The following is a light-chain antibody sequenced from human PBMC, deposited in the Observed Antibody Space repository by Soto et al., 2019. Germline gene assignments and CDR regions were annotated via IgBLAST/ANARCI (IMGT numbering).Light chain of an antibody. CDR3: QQYDSVLGT. Sequence: DIQMTQSPATLSASVGDSVTITCRASQSISHWLAWYQQKPGKAPKFLIYDGSSLESGVPSRYSGSGSGTEFTLTISSLQPDDFATYYCQQYDSVLGTFGPGTKVDIK. V-gene: IGKV1-5*01. CDR1: QSISHW. CDR2: DGS. J-gene: IGKJ1*01.